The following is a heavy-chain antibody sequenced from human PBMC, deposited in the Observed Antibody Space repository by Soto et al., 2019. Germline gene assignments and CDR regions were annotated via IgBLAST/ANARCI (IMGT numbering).Heavy chain of an antibody. CDR1: GFTFSSYA. CDR2: ISGSGGST. Sequence: PGGSLRLSCAASGFTFSSYAMSWVRQAPGKGLEWVSAISGSGGSTYYADSVKGRFTISRDNSKNTLYLQMNSLRAEDTAVYYCAKDGGAYSSSWYVGYFDYWGQGTLVTVSS. D-gene: IGHD6-13*01. CDR3: AKDGGAYSSSWYVGYFDY. J-gene: IGHJ4*02. V-gene: IGHV3-23*01.